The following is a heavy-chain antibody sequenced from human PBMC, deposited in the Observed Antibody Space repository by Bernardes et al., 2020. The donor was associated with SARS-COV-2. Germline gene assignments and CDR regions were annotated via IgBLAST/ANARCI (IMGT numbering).Heavy chain of an antibody. V-gene: IGHV4-39*01. CDR3: ARQHLGGVTIFGVVTTDRYFDY. J-gene: IGHJ4*02. CDR2: IYYSGST. D-gene: IGHD3-3*01. Sequence: SETLSLTCTVSGGSIRSSSYYWGWIRQPKGKGLEWIGSIYYSGSTYYNPSLKSRVTISVDTSKNQFSLKLSSVTAADTAVYYCARQHLGGVTIFGVVTTDRYFDYWGQGTVVTGSS. CDR1: GGSIRSSSYY.